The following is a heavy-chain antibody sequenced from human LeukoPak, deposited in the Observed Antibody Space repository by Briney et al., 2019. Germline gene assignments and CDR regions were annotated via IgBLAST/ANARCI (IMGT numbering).Heavy chain of an antibody. V-gene: IGHV4-4*07. CDR3: SRGGANDL. Sequence: PSETLSLTCTVSGGSISSDYWSWIRQPAGKGLEWMGRIFTCGSTSYNPSLKSRVTMSLDTSKNQFSLKLSSVTAADTAVYFCSRGGANDLWGQGTLVTVSS. CDR1: GGSISSDY. J-gene: IGHJ5*02. D-gene: IGHD3-16*01. CDR2: IFTCGST.